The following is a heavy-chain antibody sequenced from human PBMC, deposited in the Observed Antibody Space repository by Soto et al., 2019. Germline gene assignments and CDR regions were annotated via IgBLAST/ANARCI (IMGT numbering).Heavy chain of an antibody. V-gene: IGHV3-30-3*01. CDR2: ISYDGSNK. Sequence: GGSLRLSCAASGFTFSSYAMHWVRQAPGKGLKWVAVISYDGSNKYYADSVKGRFTISRDNSKNTLYLQMNSLRAEDTAVYYCAKGNRHRGLQLWLKKGAFDIWGQGTMVTVSS. CDR3: AKGNRHRGLQLWLKKGAFDI. J-gene: IGHJ3*02. D-gene: IGHD5-18*01. CDR1: GFTFSSYA.